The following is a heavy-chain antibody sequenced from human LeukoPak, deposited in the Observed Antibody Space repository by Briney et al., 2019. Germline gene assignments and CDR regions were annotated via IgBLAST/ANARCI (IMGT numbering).Heavy chain of an antibody. CDR2: IIPSGGGT. D-gene: IGHD3-16*01. CDR3: ARDSYGSDY. V-gene: IGHV1-46*01. CDR1: GYTFSDYH. J-gene: IGHJ4*02. Sequence: ASVKVSCKASGYTFSDYHIHWVRQAPGQGLEWMGRIIPSGGGTTYAQKFQGRVTMTRDMSTNIVYMELSSLRSEDTALYYCARDSYGSDYWGQGTLVTVSS.